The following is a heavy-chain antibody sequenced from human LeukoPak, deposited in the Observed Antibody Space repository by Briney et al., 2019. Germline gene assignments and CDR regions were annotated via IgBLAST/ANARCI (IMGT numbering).Heavy chain of an antibody. CDR2: IKQDGSEK. D-gene: IGHD5-18*01. J-gene: IGHJ4*02. CDR1: GFTFSNAW. CDR3: AKGYSYGRFDY. Sequence: GGSLRLPCAASGFTFSNAWMSWVRQAPGKGLGWVANIKQDGSEKYYVDSVKGRFTISRDNAKNSLYLQMNSLRAEDTAVYYCAKGYSYGRFDYWGQGTLVTVSS. V-gene: IGHV3-7*03.